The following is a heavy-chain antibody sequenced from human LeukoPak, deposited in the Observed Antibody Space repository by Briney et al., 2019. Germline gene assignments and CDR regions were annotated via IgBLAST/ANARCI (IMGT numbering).Heavy chain of an antibody. V-gene: IGHV4-34*01. CDR1: GGSFSDYY. J-gene: IGHJ6*03. CDR2: INHSGSA. CDR3: SRHQQGFCSGGSCSSDYYYMDV. D-gene: IGHD2-15*01. Sequence: PSETLSLTCAVYGGSFSDYYWIWIRQSPGKGLEWLGQINHSGSANYNPSLKSRITISVDSSTTQSPLNLISVPAADTAVYYCSRHQQGFCSGGSCSSDYYYMDVWGKGTTVTVSS.